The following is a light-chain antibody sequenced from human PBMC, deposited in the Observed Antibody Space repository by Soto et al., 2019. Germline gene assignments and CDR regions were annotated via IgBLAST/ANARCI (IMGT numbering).Light chain of an antibody. CDR1: SGYSNYK. V-gene: IGLV9-49*01. Sequence: QPVLTQPPSASASLGASVTLTCTLSSGYSNYKVDWYQQRPGKGPRFVMRVGTGGIVGSKGDGIPDRFSVLGSGLNRYLTIKNIQEEDESDYPRGADHGRGSNFVVFGGGTKLTVL. J-gene: IGLJ2*01. CDR2: VGTGGIVG. CDR3: GADHGRGSNFVV.